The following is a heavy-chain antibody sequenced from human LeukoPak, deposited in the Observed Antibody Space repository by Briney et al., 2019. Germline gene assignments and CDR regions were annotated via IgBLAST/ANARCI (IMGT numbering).Heavy chain of an antibody. V-gene: IGHV2-5*02. Sequence: SGPTLVNPTQTLTLTCTFSGFSLSTSGVGVGWIRQPPGKALEWLALIYWDDDKRYSPSLKSRLTITKDTSKNQVVLTMTNMDPVDTATYYCAHRPYAISSYGESTGDAFDIWGQGTMVTVSS. CDR1: GFSLSTSGVG. D-gene: IGHD4-17*01. CDR2: IYWDDDK. J-gene: IGHJ3*02. CDR3: AHRPYAISSYGESTGDAFDI.